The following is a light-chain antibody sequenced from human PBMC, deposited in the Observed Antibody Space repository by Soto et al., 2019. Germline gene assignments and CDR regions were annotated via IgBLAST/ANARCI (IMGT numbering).Light chain of an antibody. Sequence: QSVLSQPPSASGTPGQRVTISCSGVTANIGRNSVNWFQHLPGTAPKLLIYSNYHRPSGVADLFSGSKSGTSASLAISGLQSEDEADYYCASWDEGLNGWVFGGGTKLTVL. V-gene: IGLV1-44*01. CDR2: SNY. J-gene: IGLJ3*02. CDR3: ASWDEGLNGWV. CDR1: TANIGRNS.